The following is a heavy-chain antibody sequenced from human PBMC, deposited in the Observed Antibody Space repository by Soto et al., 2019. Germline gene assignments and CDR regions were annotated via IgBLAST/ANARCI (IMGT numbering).Heavy chain of an antibody. Sequence: TXXTLSLPFAVYGGSFSGYYWRWILQPPGKGLEWIGEINHSGSTNYNPSLKSRVTISVDTSKNQFSLKLSSVTAADKAVYYCARGRLRFLEWAPRAFDIWGQGTMVTVSS. D-gene: IGHD3-3*01. CDR1: GGSFSGYY. CDR2: INHSGST. CDR3: ARGRLRFLEWAPRAFDI. V-gene: IGHV4-34*01. J-gene: IGHJ3*02.